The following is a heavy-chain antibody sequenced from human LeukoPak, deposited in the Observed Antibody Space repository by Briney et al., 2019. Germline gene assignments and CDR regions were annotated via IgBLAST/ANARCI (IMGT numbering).Heavy chain of an antibody. D-gene: IGHD3-3*01. Sequence: GGSLRLSCAASGFTFDDYGMSWVRQAPGKGLEWVSGIYWSGGSTGYADSVKGRFTISRDNAKNSLYLQMNSLRAEDTALYYCARVGYYDFWSGYSYYYYYMDVWGKGTTVTVSS. CDR3: ARVGYYDFWSGYSYYYYYMDV. V-gene: IGHV3-20*04. CDR1: GFTFDDYG. CDR2: IYWSGGST. J-gene: IGHJ6*03.